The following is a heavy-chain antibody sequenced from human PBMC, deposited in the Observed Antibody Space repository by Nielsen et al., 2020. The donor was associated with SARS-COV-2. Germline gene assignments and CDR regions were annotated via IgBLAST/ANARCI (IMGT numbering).Heavy chain of an antibody. J-gene: IGHJ5*02. CDR2: IWYDGSNK. CDR3: AKDLRSGPTKGWFDP. V-gene: IGHV3-33*06. CDR1: GFTFSSYG. Sequence: GGSLRLSCAASGFTFSSYGMHWVRQAPGKGLEWVAVIWYDGSNKYYADSVKGRFTISRDNSKNTLYLQMNSLRAEDTAVYYCAKDLRSGPTKGWFDPWGQGTLVTVSS. D-gene: IGHD6-19*01.